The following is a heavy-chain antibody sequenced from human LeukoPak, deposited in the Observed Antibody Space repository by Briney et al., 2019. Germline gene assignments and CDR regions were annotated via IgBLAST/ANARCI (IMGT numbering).Heavy chain of an antibody. J-gene: IGHJ4*02. CDR3: AKAHRRLIVVVPAVNFDY. V-gene: IGHV3-23*01. Sequence: PGGSLRLSCAASGFTFSSYAMSWVRQAPGKGLEWVSAISGSGGSTYYADSVKGRFTISRDNSKNTLYLQVNSLRAEDTAVYYCAKAHRRLIVVVPAVNFDYWGQGTLVTVSS. D-gene: IGHD2-2*01. CDR2: ISGSGGST. CDR1: GFTFSSYA.